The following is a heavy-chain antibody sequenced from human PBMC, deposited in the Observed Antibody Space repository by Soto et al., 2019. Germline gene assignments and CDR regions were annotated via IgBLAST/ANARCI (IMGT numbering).Heavy chain of an antibody. Sequence: GEAQKVSWSVAGYSFIIYWGGWVRQLPGKGLEWMGIIYPGDSDTRYSPSFQGQVTISADKSISTAYLRWSSLKASDTAMYYCARHGVFMGYYHGMDVWGQGTTVTVSS. CDR3: ARHGVFMGYYHGMDV. CDR1: GYSFIIYW. D-gene: IGHD3-16*01. CDR2: IYPGDSDT. V-gene: IGHV5-51*01. J-gene: IGHJ6*02.